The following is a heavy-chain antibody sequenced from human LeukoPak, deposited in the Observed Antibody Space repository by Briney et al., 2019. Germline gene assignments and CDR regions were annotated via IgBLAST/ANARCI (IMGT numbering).Heavy chain of an antibody. D-gene: IGHD6-6*01. J-gene: IGHJ6*03. CDR2: IYPGDSDT. CDR3: ARQVIAARQGYYYYYYMDV. V-gene: IGHV5-51*01. CDR1: GYIFTSYW. Sequence: GESLKISCKGSGYIFTSYWIGWVRQMPGKGLEWMGIIYPGDSDTRYSPSFQGQVTISADKSISTAYLQWSSLKASDTAMYYCARQVIAARQGYYYYYYMDVWGKGTMVTVSS.